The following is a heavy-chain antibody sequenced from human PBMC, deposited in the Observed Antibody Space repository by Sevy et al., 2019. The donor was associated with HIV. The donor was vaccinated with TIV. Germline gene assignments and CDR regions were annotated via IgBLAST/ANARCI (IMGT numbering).Heavy chain of an antibody. D-gene: IGHD3-16*01. CDR2: ISHDGSYQ. V-gene: IGHV3-30*18. CDR3: AKGQGYDYIWGNERSEYYFDY. Sequence: GGSLRLSCAASRFTFSTYDIHWVRQAPGKGLEWVAVISHDGSYQYYTDSVKGRFTISRGDSKNKAYLQMSSLRADDSGVYYCAKGQGYDYIWGNERSEYYFDYWGQGTLVTVSS. J-gene: IGHJ4*02. CDR1: RFTFSTYD.